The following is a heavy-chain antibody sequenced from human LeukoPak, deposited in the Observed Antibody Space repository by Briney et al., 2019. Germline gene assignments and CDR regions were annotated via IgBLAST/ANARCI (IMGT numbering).Heavy chain of an antibody. J-gene: IGHJ6*02. CDR3: ATTSGIQLWLNNGMDV. Sequence: ASVKVSCKPSGYTFTGYYIHWVRQAPGQGLEWMGWINPNSGGTDYAQKFQGRVTMTRDTSISTAYMELSSLRSDDTAVYYCATTSGIQLWLNNGMDVWGQGTTVTVSS. D-gene: IGHD5-18*01. CDR1: GYTFTGYY. CDR2: INPNSGGT. V-gene: IGHV1-2*02.